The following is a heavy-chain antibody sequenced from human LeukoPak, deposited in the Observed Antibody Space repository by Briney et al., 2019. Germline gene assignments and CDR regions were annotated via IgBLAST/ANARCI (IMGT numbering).Heavy chain of an antibody. V-gene: IGHV3-48*04. Sequence: GGSLRLSCAASGFTFSTYSMNWVRQAPGKGLEWVSYITGSSSTIYYADSVKGRFTISRDNPKNSLYLQMNSLGAEDTAVYYCAREQYGLGRYDFDYWGQGTLVTVSS. CDR2: ITGSSSTI. D-gene: IGHD3-10*01. CDR3: AREQYGLGRYDFDY. J-gene: IGHJ4*02. CDR1: GFTFSTYS.